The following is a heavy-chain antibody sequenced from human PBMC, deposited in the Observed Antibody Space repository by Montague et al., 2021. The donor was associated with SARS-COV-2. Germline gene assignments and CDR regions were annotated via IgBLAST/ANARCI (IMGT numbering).Heavy chain of an antibody. CDR2: ITRNGETT. CDR3: TRGFRGGPFDC. CDR1: GFIFDDYG. D-gene: IGHD3-10*01. Sequence: SLSLSFSASGFIFDDYGMSWVRQVPGRGLEWVPGITRNGETTGYADSVKGRVTISRDNAKNFLSLQMNSLRVEDTALYYCTRGFRGGPFDCWGQGTPVTVSS. J-gene: IGHJ4*02. V-gene: IGHV3-20*03.